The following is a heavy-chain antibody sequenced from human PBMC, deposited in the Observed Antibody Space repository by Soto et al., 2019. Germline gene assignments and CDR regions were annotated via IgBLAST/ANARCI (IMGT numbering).Heavy chain of an antibody. J-gene: IGHJ4*02. CDR1: GFTFSDYY. CDR3: AKLPNWNDPHFTH. Sequence: LRLSCAASGFTFSDYYMTWIRQAPGKGLDWVAYISSSGTGIYYADSVKGRFTISRDNAKNSLYLQMSSLRAEDTAVYYCAKLPNWNDPHFTHWGQGTLVTVSS. CDR2: ISSSGTGI. V-gene: IGHV3-11*01. D-gene: IGHD1-20*01.